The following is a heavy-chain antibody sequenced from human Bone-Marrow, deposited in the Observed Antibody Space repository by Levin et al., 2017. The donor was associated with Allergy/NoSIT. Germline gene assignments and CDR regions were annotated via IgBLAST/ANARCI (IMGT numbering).Heavy chain of an antibody. V-gene: IGHV3-21*01. Sequence: GESLKISCAASGFTFSSYSMNWVRQAPGKGLEWVSSISSSSSYIYYADSVKGRFTISRDNAKNSLYLQMNSLRAEDTAVYYCARDSPVISDIVVVPAFDYWGQGTLVTVSS. CDR3: ARDSPVISDIVVVPAFDY. D-gene: IGHD2-2*01. J-gene: IGHJ4*02. CDR2: ISSSSSYI. CDR1: GFTFSSYS.